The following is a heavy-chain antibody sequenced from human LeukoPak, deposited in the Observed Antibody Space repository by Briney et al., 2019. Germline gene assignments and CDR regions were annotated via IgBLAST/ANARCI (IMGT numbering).Heavy chain of an antibody. CDR3: ARANSLDAFDI. D-gene: IGHD2-21*01. Sequence: PSETLSLTCTVSGGSISSGSYYWSWIRQPAGKGLEWIGRICTSGSTNYNPSLKSRVTISVDTSKNQFSLKLSSVTAADTAVYYCARANSLDAFDIWGQGTMVTVSS. V-gene: IGHV4-61*02. CDR2: ICTSGST. CDR1: GGSISSGSYY. J-gene: IGHJ3*02.